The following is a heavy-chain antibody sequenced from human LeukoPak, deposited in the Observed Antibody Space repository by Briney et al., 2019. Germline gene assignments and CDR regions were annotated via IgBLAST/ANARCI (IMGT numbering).Heavy chain of an antibody. CDR3: ARESTTVTSLEYNWFDP. V-gene: IGHV4-39*07. CDR2: IYYSGST. J-gene: IGHJ5*02. Sequence: PSETLSLTCTVSGGSISSSSYYWGWIRQPPGKGLEWIGSIYYSGSTYYNPSLKSRVTISVDTSKNQFSLKLSSVTAADTAVYYCARESTTVTSLEYNWFDPWGQGTLVTVSS. D-gene: IGHD4-17*01. CDR1: GGSISSSSYY.